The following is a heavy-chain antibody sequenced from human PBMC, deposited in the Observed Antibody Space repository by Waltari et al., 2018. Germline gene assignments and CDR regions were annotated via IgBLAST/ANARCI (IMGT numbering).Heavy chain of an antibody. CDR1: GYTFTGYY. V-gene: IGHV1-2*06. CDR2: IDPSRCDT. D-gene: IGHD6-6*01. J-gene: IGHJ4*02. Sequence: QVQLVQSGAEVKKPGASVKVSCKASGYTFTGYYMHWVRQAPGQGLEWRGRIDPSRCDTNYAQKFQDRVTMTSYTSISTAYMELSRLISDDTAVYYCARDLGSSSDDYWGQGALVTVSS. CDR3: ARDLGSSSDDY.